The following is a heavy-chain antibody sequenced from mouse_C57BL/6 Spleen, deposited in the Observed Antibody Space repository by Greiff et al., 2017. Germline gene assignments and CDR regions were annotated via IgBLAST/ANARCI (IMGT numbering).Heavy chain of an antibody. Sequence: DVLLVESGGGLVQPKGSLKLSCAASGFTFNTYAMHWVRQAPGKGLEWVARIRRKSSNYATYYADSVKDRFTISRDDSQSMIYLQMNKLKTEDTAMYYCGRGYSNYEAWFAYWGQGTLVTVSA. CDR1: GFTFNTYA. J-gene: IGHJ3*01. CDR2: IRRKSSNYAT. CDR3: GRGYSNYEAWFAY. D-gene: IGHD2-5*01. V-gene: IGHV10-3*01.